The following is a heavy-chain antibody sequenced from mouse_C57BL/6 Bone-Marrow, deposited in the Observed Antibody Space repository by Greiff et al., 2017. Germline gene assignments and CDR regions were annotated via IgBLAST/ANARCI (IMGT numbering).Heavy chain of an antibody. CDR3: ARRIYYGYGGPFYAMDY. CDR1: GFTFSSYG. D-gene: IGHD2-2*01. V-gene: IGHV5-6*01. J-gene: IGHJ4*01. CDR2: ISSGGSYT. Sequence: EVPGVESGGDLVKPGGSLKLSCAASGFTFSSYGMSWVRQTPDKRLEWVATISSGGSYTYYPDSVKGRFTISRDNAKNTLYLQMSSLKSEDTAMYYCARRIYYGYGGPFYAMDYWGQGTSVTVSS.